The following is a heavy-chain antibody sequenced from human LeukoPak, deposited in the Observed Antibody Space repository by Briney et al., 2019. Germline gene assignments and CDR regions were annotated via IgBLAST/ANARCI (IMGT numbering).Heavy chain of an antibody. J-gene: IGHJ5*02. D-gene: IGHD3-10*01. CDR2: ISGSGGST. CDR1: GFTFSSYG. CDR3: AKDSVYYGSGSYPRALEMNWFDP. Sequence: GGSLRLSCAASGFTFSSYGMSWVRQAPGKGLEWVSAISGSGGSTYYADSVKGRFTISRDNSKNTLYLQMNSLRAEDTAVYYCAKDSVYYGSGSYPRALEMNWFDPWGQGTLVTVSS. V-gene: IGHV3-23*01.